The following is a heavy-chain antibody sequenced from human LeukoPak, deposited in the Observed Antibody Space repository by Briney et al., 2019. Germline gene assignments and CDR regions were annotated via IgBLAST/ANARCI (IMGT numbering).Heavy chain of an antibody. D-gene: IGHD2-8*02. V-gene: IGHV3-74*01. J-gene: IGHJ4*02. Sequence: GGSLRLSCAASGIGFYNYWMHWVRQAPGKGLEWLSRVTSDGSDTVYADSVKGRFTISRDNARTTVYLQMSSLRLDDTATYHCATGLGHYYDYWGQGSPVTVSS. CDR1: GIGFYNYW. CDR3: ATGLGHYYDY. CDR2: VTSDGSDT.